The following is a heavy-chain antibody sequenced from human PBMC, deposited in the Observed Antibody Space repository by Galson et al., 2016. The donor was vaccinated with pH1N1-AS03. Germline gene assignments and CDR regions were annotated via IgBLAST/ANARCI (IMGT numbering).Heavy chain of an antibody. CDR2: IYWHDDP. J-gene: IGHJ4*02. CDR1: GFSLKNSGVG. V-gene: IGHV2-5*01. CDR3: AHSVGYTYLYYFDS. Sequence: PALVKPTQTLTLTCAFSGFSLKNSGVGVDWIRQPPGKALEWLGHIYWHDDPRYNPSLKNRLTITKDVSKSQVVLTLTEINSTDTATYYCAHSVGYTYLYYFDSWGQGTLVTVSS. D-gene: IGHD5-12*01.